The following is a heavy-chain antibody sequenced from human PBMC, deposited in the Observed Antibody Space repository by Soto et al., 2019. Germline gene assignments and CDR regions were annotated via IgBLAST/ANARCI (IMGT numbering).Heavy chain of an antibody. V-gene: IGHV1-2*02. J-gene: IGHJ4*02. CDR1: GYTFTGYY. CDR2: INPNSGGT. CDR3: ARDRPYYYDSSGYFRLDY. D-gene: IGHD3-22*01. Sequence: ASVKVSFKASGYTFTGYYMHWLRQAPGQGLEWMGWINPNSGGTNYAQKFQGRVTMTRDTSISTAYMELSRLRSDDTAVYYCARDRPYYYDSSGYFRLDYWGQGTLVTVSS.